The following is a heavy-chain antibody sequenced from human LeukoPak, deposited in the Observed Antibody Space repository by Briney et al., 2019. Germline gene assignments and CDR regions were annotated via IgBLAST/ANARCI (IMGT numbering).Heavy chain of an antibody. V-gene: IGHV4-31*11. CDR1: GDSISSGGYW. J-gene: IGHJ4*02. CDR3: ARAPVATPSGFDY. Sequence: SETLSLTCAVSGDSISSGGYWWSWIRQHPGKGPEWIGYISYGGKADYNPSLKSRVAISADTPKNQFSLKLSSTTAADTAVYYCARAPVATPSGFDYWGQGTLVTVSS. CDR2: ISYGGKA. D-gene: IGHD5-12*01.